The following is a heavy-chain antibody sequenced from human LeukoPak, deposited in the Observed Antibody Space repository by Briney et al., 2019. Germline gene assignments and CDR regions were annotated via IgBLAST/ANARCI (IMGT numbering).Heavy chain of an antibody. CDR3: ASTERCSTTCPLDY. D-gene: IGHD2-2*01. CDR2: INHSGST. V-gene: IGHV4-34*01. CDR1: CGSFRGYY. Sequence: PSETLSLTCAVYCGSFRGYYWSWIRQPPGKGLEWIGEINHSGSTNYNPSLKSRVTISLDTSMKKFSLKLNSVTAADTAVYYCASTERCSTTCPLDYWGQGTLVTVSS. J-gene: IGHJ4*02.